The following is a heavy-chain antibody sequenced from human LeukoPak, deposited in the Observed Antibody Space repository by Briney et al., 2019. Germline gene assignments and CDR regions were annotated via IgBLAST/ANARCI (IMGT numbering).Heavy chain of an antibody. J-gene: IGHJ6*03. V-gene: IGHV3-23*01. CDR3: AGGWFGEPTGYMDV. CDR2: IFPSGGEI. D-gene: IGHD3-10*01. Sequence: GGSLRLSCEASGFTFSTFAMIWVRQPPGKGLEWVSSIFPSGGEIHYADSVRGRFTISRDNSKNTLYPQMNSLRAEDTAVYYCAGGWFGEPTGYMDVWGKGTTVTISS. CDR1: GFTFSTFA.